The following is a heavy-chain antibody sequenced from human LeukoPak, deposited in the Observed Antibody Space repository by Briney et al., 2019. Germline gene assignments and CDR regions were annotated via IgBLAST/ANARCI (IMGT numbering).Heavy chain of an antibody. V-gene: IGHV4-34*01. Sequence: PSETLSLTCAVYGGSFSGYYWSWIRQPPGKGLEWIGEINHSGSINYNPSLKSRVTISVDTSKNQFSLKLSSVTAADTAVYYCARDTPRVGAHYWGQGTLVTVSS. CDR3: ARDTPRVGAHY. J-gene: IGHJ4*02. CDR1: GGSFSGYY. CDR2: INHSGSI.